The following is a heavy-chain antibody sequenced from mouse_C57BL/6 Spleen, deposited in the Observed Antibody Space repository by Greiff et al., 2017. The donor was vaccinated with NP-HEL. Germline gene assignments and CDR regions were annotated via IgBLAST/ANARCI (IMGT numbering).Heavy chain of an antibody. CDR1: GYTFTSYW. V-gene: IGHV1-52*01. Sequence: QVQLQQPGAELVRPGSSVKLSCKASGYTFTSYWMHWVKQRPIQGLEWIGNIDPSDSETHYNQKFKDKATLTVDKSSSTAYMQLSSLTSEDSAVYDCARGGLLTGKAYWGQGTLVTVSA. D-gene: IGHD4-1*01. CDR3: ARGGLLTGKAY. CDR2: IDPSDSET. J-gene: IGHJ3*01.